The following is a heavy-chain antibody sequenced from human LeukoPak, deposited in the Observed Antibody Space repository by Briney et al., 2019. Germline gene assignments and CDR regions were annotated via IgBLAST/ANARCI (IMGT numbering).Heavy chain of an antibody. CDR1: GFTFSSYS. Sequence: GGSLRLSCAASGFTFSSYSMNWVRQAPGKGLEWVSSITSSNSYKYYADSVKGRFTISRDNAKNSLYLQMNSLRAEDTAVYYCSREHALGDFWGQGSLVTVSS. V-gene: IGHV3-21*01. CDR2: ITSSNSYK. D-gene: IGHD2-2*01. J-gene: IGHJ4*02. CDR3: SREHALGDF.